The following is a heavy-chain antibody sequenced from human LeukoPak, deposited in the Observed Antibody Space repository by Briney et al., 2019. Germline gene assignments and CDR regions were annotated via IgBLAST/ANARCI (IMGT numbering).Heavy chain of an antibody. D-gene: IGHD2-21*02. Sequence: GGSLRLSCSASGFTFRSHAMHWARQAPGGGLVWVSRLKGDGSEASYADSVEGRFTISRDNAKNTLYLQMSSLRAEDTAVYYCARDGFTGPVTAYLDYWGQGAPVTVSS. J-gene: IGHJ4*02. CDR3: ARDGFTGPVTAYLDY. V-gene: IGHV3-74*01. CDR2: LKGDGSEA. CDR1: GFTFRSHA.